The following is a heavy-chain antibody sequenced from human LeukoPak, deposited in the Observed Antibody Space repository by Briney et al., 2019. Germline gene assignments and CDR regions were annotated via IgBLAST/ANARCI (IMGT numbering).Heavy chain of an antibody. J-gene: IGHJ4*02. CDR3: ARTDYGDYCHRY. D-gene: IGHD4-17*01. CDR1: GGSISSYY. V-gene: IGHV4-59*01. Sequence: SETLSLPCTVSGGSISSYYWSWIRQPPGKGLEWIGYIYYSGSTNYNPSLKSRVTISVDTSKNQFSLKLSSVTAADTAVYYCARTDYGDYCHRYWGQGTLVTVSS. CDR2: IYYSGST.